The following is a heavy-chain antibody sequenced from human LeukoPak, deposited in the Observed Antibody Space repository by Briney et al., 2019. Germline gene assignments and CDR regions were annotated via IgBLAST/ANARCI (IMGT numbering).Heavy chain of an antibody. V-gene: IGHV3-48*04. CDR3: ARDPITGRSLDY. CDR2: ISSSGSTI. Sequence: GGSLRLSCAASGFTFSSYGMHWVRQAPGKGLEWVSYISSSGSTIYYADSVKGRFTISRDNAKNSLYLQMNSLRAEDTAVYYCARDPITGRSLDYWGRGTLVTVSS. CDR1: GFTFSSYG. D-gene: IGHD1-20*01. J-gene: IGHJ4*02.